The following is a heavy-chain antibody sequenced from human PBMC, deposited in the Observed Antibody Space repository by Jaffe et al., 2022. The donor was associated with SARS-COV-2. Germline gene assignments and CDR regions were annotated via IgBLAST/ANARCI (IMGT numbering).Heavy chain of an antibody. CDR1: GFTFSSYA. Sequence: QVQLVESGGGVVQPGRSLRLSCAASGFTFSSYAMHWVRQAPGKGLEWVAVISYDGSNKYYADSVKGRFTISRDNSKNTLYLQMNSLRAEDTAVYYCARDPYYNYYGSGSYGSVFDYWGQGTLVTVSS. J-gene: IGHJ4*02. CDR3: ARDPYYNYYGSGSYGSVFDY. D-gene: IGHD3-10*01. V-gene: IGHV3-30*04. CDR2: ISYDGSNK.